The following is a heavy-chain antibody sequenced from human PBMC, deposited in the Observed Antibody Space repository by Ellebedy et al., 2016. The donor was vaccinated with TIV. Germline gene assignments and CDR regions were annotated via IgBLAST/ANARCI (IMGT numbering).Heavy chain of an antibody. CDR2: ISSVLTI. CDR1: GFTFSSYN. Sequence: GGSLSLSXAASGFTFSSYNMNWVRQAPGKGLEWVSYISSVLTIYYADSVKGRFTISRDNAKNSLYLQLNSLRDEDTAVYYCARDSPGWSAFDIWGQGTMVTVSS. D-gene: IGHD3-9*01. V-gene: IGHV3-48*02. J-gene: IGHJ3*02. CDR3: ARDSPGWSAFDI.